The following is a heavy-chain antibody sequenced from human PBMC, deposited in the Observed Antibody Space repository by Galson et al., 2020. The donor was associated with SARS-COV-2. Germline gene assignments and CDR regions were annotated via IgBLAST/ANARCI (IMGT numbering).Heavy chain of an antibody. Sequence: SETLSLTCTVSGHSIYASSYYWVWIRQPPGKGLEWIGRIHDSGSSNYNPSLKSRATISLDTSRNQFSLTLTSVTAADTAVYYCARGPSMINFRDCSGGGCFSVYSDYWGQGTLVSVSS. V-gene: IGHV4-39*07. D-gene: IGHD2-15*01. CDR3: ARGPSMINFRDCSGGGCFSVYSDY. J-gene: IGHJ4*02. CDR2: IHDSGSS. CDR1: GHSIYASSYY.